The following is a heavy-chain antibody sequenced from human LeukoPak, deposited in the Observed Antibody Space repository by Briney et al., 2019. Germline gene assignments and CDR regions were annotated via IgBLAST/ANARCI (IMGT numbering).Heavy chain of an antibody. Sequence: GGSLRLSCAASGFTFSTYSVNWVRQAPGKGLKWVASISGSSTYIYYADSVKGRFTISGDNSKNTLYLQMNSLRAEDTAVYYCAKDLTRGKEYSSDYWGQGTLVTVSS. D-gene: IGHD5-18*01. CDR1: GFTFSTYS. V-gene: IGHV3-21*01. CDR3: AKDLTRGKEYSSDY. CDR2: ISGSSTYI. J-gene: IGHJ4*02.